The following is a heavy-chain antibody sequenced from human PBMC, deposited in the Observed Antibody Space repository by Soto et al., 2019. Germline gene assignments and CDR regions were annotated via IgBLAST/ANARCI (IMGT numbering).Heavy chain of an antibody. V-gene: IGHV3-30*18. J-gene: IGHJ4*02. CDR1: GFTFSSYG. CDR2: ISYDGSNK. D-gene: IGHD4-17*01. CDR3: AKVDYGDYVDLDY. Sequence: QVQLVESGGGVVQPGRSLRLSCAASGFTFSSYGMHWVRQAPGKGLEWVAVISYDGSNKYYADSVKGRFTISRDNSKNTLYLQMNSLRAEDTAVYYCAKVDYGDYVDLDYWGQGTLVTVSS.